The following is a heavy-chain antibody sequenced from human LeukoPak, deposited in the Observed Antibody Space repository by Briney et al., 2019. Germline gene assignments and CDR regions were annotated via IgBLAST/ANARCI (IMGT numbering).Heavy chain of an antibody. Sequence: GGSLRLSCAASGFTFSSYGMHWVRQAPGKGLEWVAVIWYDGSNKYYADSVKGRFTISRDNSKNTLYLQMNSLRAEDTAVYYCARDLGGSSSAPFDYWGQGTLVTVSS. J-gene: IGHJ4*02. CDR2: IWYDGSNK. D-gene: IGHD6-6*01. V-gene: IGHV3-33*01. CDR1: GFTFSSYG. CDR3: ARDLGGSSSAPFDY.